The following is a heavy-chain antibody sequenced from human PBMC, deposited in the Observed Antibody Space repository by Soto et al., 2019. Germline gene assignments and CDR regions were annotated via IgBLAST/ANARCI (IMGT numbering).Heavy chain of an antibody. Sequence: PSETLSLTSTVSGGSISPYGWNWIRQSPGKGLEWIGYIYYSGNTFYNPSLKSRVTISVDTSKNQFSLSLSSVTAADTAVYYCARRPGNDVYYGLDLWGQGTTVTVSS. V-gene: IGHV4-59*04. CDR1: GGSISPYG. CDR2: IYYSGNT. J-gene: IGHJ6*02. CDR3: ARRPGNDVYYGLDL.